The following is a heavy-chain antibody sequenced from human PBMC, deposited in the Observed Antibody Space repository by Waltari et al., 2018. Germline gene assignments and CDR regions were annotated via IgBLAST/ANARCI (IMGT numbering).Heavy chain of an antibody. CDR1: GYTFTGYY. J-gene: IGHJ4*02. CDR3: ARYVGGGDYVDS. D-gene: IGHD3-16*01. V-gene: IGHV1-2*02. Sequence: QVQLVQSGAEVKKPGASVKVSCKASGYTFTGYYLHWVRQAPGQGLEWMDWSNTKNGGTDYAQKVQGRVTMTRDTSISTAYMELSSLRSGDTAVYYCARYVGGGDYVDSWGQGTLVTVSS. CDR2: SNTKNGGT.